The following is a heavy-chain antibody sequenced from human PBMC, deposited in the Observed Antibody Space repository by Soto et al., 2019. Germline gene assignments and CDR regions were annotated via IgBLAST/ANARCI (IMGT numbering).Heavy chain of an antibody. D-gene: IGHD6-25*01. CDR2: IWYDGSNK. CDR1: RFTFSRYG. Sequence: GGSLRLSCAASRFTFSRYGMHWVRQAPGKGLEWVAVIWYDGSNKYYTDSVKGRFTISRDNSKNMLYLQMNSLRAEDTAMYFCARDRGYYTDPKYYFDNWGQGTLVTVSS. J-gene: IGHJ4*02. CDR3: ARDRGYYTDPKYYFDN. V-gene: IGHV3-33*01.